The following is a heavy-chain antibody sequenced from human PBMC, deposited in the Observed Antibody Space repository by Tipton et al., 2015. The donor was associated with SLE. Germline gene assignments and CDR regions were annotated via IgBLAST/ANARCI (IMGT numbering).Heavy chain of an antibody. Sequence: GSLRLSCAASGFPFGVYAMTWVRQAPGKGLEWVSIVYRDDTTYCADSVKGRLTISRDNSRDTLYLQMISLRPEDTAVYYCATSPYISNWVRGNIWGQGTMVTVS. J-gene: IGHJ3*02. CDR1: GFPFGVYA. CDR3: ATSPYISNWVRGNI. D-gene: IGHD6-13*01. CDR2: IVYRDDTT. V-gene: IGHV3-23*03.